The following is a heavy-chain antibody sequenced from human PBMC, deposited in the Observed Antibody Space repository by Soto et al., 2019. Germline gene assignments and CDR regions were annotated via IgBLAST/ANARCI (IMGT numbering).Heavy chain of an antibody. Sequence: EAQLLESGGGLVQPGGSLRLSCAASGFTFSTYAMSWVRQAPGKGLEWVSALSAGGGSTYYADSVKGRFIISRDNSINTLYLQMTSLRTEDTAVYYCAHPRGYGVFDAYDIWGLGAMVTVSS. CDR1: GFTFSTYA. V-gene: IGHV3-23*01. CDR2: LSAGGGST. D-gene: IGHD4-17*01. J-gene: IGHJ3*02. CDR3: AHPRGYGVFDAYDI.